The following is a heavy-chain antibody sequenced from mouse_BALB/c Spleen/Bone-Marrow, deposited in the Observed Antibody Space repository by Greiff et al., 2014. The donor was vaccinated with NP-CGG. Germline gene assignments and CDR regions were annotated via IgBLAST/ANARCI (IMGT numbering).Heavy chain of an antibody. Sequence: LQESGSELVRPGASVKLSCKASGYTFTSYWMHWVKQRPGQGLEWIGNIYPSSGSTNYDEKFKSKATLTVDTSSSTAYMQLSSLTSEDSAVYYCTRDYDWVPDYWGQGTTLTVSS. V-gene: IGHV1S22*01. CDR2: IYPSSGST. D-gene: IGHD1-1*01. J-gene: IGHJ2*01. CDR1: GYTFTSYW. CDR3: TRDYDWVPDY.